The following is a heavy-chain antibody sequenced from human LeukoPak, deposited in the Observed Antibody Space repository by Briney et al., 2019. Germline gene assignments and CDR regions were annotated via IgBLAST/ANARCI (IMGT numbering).Heavy chain of an antibody. CDR3: ARGSSGNFDY. CDR1: GYSISSGYY. J-gene: IGHJ4*02. CDR2: IYHSGST. V-gene: IGHV4-38-2*02. D-gene: IGHD2-2*01. Sequence: SETLSLTCTVSGYSISSGYYWGWIRQPPGKGLEWIGSIYHSGSTYYNPSLKSRVTISVDTSKNQFSLKLSSVTAADTAVYYCARGSSGNFDYWGQGTLVTVSS.